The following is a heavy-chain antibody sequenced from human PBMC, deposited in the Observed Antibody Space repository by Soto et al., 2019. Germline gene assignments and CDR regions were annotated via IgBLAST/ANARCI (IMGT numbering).Heavy chain of an antibody. CDR2: IYYSGST. CDR3: ARGYLAGYSSGWHEPLYYFDY. V-gene: IGHV4-59*01. D-gene: IGHD6-19*01. Sequence: SETLSLTCTVSGGSISSYYWSWIRQPPGKGLEWIGYIYYSGSTNYNPSLKSRVTISVDTSKNQFSLKLSSVTAADTAMYYCARGYLAGYSSGWHEPLYYFDYWGQGTLVTVSS. CDR1: GGSISSYY. J-gene: IGHJ4*02.